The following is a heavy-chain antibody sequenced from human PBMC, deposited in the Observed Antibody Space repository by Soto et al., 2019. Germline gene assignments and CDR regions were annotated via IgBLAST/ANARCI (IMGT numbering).Heavy chain of an antibody. V-gene: IGHV4-34*01. CDR1: GGSFSGYY. CDR3: ARRRQVYYYYGMDV. CDR2: INHSGST. J-gene: IGHJ6*02. Sequence: PSETLSLTCAVYGGSFSGYYWSWIRQPPGKGLEWIGEINHSGSTNYNPSLKSRVTISVDTSKNQFSLKLSSVTAADTAVYYCARRRQVYYYYGMDVWGQGTTVTVSS.